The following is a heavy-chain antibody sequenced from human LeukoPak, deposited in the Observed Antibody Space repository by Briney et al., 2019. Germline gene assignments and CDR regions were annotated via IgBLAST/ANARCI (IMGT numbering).Heavy chain of an antibody. CDR1: GGSISSSSYY. CDR3: ARDQWLSYFDY. D-gene: IGHD6-19*01. CDR2: IYYSGST. J-gene: IGHJ4*02. V-gene: IGHV4-39*07. Sequence: SETLSLTCTVSGGSISSSSYYWGWIRQPPGTGLEWIGSIYYSGSTYYNPSLKSRVTISVDTSKNQFSLKLSSVTAADTAVYYCARDQWLSYFDYWGQGTLVTVSS.